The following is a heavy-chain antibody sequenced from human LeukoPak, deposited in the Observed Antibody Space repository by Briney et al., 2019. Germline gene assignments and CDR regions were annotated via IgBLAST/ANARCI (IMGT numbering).Heavy chain of an antibody. V-gene: IGHV3-7*01. CDR2: IKQDEIEK. CDR1: GFTFSNYW. CDR3: ARGYCSGSSCYSGFYFDY. Sequence: SGGSLRLSCAASGFTFSNYWMSWVRQAPGKGLEWVANIKQDEIEKYFVDSVKGRFTLSRDNAKNSLYLQMNSLRAEDTAVYYCARGYCSGSSCYSGFYFDYWGQGALVTVSS. D-gene: IGHD2-15*01. J-gene: IGHJ4*02.